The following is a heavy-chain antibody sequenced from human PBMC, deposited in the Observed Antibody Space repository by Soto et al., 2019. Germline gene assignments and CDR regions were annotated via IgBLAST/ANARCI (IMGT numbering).Heavy chain of an antibody. Sequence: PXETLSLTCAVYGGSFSGYYWSWIRQPPGRGLEWIGEINHSGSTNYNPSLKSRVTISVDTSKNQFSLKLSSVTAADTAVYYCARSGPLLRYFDWLLSPRGTMDVWGQGTTVTVSS. CDR3: ARSGPLLRYFDWLLSPRGTMDV. J-gene: IGHJ6*02. D-gene: IGHD3-9*01. CDR2: INHSGST. V-gene: IGHV4-34*01. CDR1: GGSFSGYY.